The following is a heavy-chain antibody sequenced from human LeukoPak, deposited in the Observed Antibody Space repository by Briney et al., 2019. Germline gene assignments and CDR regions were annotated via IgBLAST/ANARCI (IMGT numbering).Heavy chain of an antibody. Sequence: PGGSLRLSCAGSAFTFSSYSMNWVRQAPGKGLEWVPSISGSSSDIYYADSVKGRFTISRDNAKNSVYLQMKSLRVEDTAVYYCARRGYHDYSGFDYWGQGTLVTVSS. V-gene: IGHV3-21*01. D-gene: IGHD3-16*01. CDR1: AFTFSSYS. CDR3: ARRGYHDYSGFDY. CDR2: ISGSSSDI. J-gene: IGHJ4*02.